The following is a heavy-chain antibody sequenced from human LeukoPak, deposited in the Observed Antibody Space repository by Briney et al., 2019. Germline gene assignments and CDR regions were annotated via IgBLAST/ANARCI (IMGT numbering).Heavy chain of an antibody. D-gene: IGHD3-10*01. CDR2: IYYSGST. Sequence: SETLSLTCTVSGGSISSYYWSWIRQPPGKGLELIGYIYYSGSTNYNPSLKSRVTISVDTSKNQFSLKLSSMTAADTAVYYCASSRHYYGSGSTLTPHYYYMDVWGKGTTVTVSS. V-gene: IGHV4-59*01. CDR1: GGSISSYY. CDR3: ASSRHYYGSGSTLTPHYYYMDV. J-gene: IGHJ6*03.